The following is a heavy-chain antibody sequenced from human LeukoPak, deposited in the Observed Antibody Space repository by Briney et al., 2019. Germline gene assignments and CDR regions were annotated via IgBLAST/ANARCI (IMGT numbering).Heavy chain of an antibody. CDR2: ISSNGGST. CDR1: GFXFSSYA. D-gene: IGHD3-10*01. V-gene: IGHV3-64*01. J-gene: IGHJ4*02. CDR3: ARGFPSPDKRPC. Sequence: GGSLRLSCAASGFXFSSYAMHWVRQAPGKGLEYVSAISSNGGSTYYANSVKGRFTISRDNSKNTLYLQVGSLRAEDMAVYYCARGFPSPDKRPCWGQGTLVTVSS.